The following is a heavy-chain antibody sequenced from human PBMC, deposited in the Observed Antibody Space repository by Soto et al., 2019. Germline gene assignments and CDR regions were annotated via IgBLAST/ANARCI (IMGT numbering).Heavy chain of an antibody. CDR1: GFTVSSNY. J-gene: IGHJ6*02. Sequence: PGGSLRLSRAASGFTVSSNYMSWVRQAPGKGLEWVSVIYSGGSTYYADSVKGRFTISRDNSKNTLYLQMNSLRAEDTAVYYCASPAAANTYYYYGMDVWGQGTTVTVSS. CDR2: IYSGGST. D-gene: IGHD6-13*01. V-gene: IGHV3-53*01. CDR3: ASPAAANTYYYYGMDV.